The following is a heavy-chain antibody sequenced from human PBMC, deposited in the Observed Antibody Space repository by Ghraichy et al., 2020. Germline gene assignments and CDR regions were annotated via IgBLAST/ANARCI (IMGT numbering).Heavy chain of an antibody. CDR3: ARSRRVTTVTWIDY. Sequence: LETLSLTCTVSGGSISSYYWTWIRLPPGKGLEWIGYIYDSGSTNYNPSLKSRVTISVDTSKKQFSLKLTSLTAADTAVYFCARSRRVTTVTWIDYWGQGRLVTVSS. V-gene: IGHV4-59*01. D-gene: IGHD4-17*01. CDR2: IYDSGST. CDR1: GGSISSYY. J-gene: IGHJ4*02.